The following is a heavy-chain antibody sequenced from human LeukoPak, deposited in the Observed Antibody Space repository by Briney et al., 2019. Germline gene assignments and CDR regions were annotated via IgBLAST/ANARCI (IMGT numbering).Heavy chain of an antibody. J-gene: IGHJ3*02. Sequence: GGSLRLSCAASGFTFSSYAMSWVRQAPGKGLEWVSAISGSGGSTYYADSVKGRFTISRDNSKNTLYLQMNSLRAEDTAVYYCAKVLYDYGGIPDAFDIWGQGTMVTVSS. V-gene: IGHV3-23*01. CDR1: GFTFSSYA. CDR3: AKVLYDYGGIPDAFDI. CDR2: ISGSGGST. D-gene: IGHD4-23*01.